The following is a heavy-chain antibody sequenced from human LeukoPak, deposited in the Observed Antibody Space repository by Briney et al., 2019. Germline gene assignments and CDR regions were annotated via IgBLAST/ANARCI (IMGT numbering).Heavy chain of an antibody. CDR3: ARDKGELRPRSWFDP. Sequence: GASVKVSCKASGYTFTSYGISWVRQAPGQGLEWMGRISAYNGNTNYAQKLQGRVTMATDTSTSTAYMELRSLRSDDTAVYYCARDKGELRPRSWFDPWGQGTLVTVSS. J-gene: IGHJ5*02. CDR2: ISAYNGNT. V-gene: IGHV1-18*01. D-gene: IGHD1-26*01. CDR1: GYTFTSYG.